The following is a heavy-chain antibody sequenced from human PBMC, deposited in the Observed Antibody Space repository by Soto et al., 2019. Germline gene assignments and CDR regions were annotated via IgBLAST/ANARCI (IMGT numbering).Heavy chain of an antibody. D-gene: IGHD5-18*01. CDR1: GFTFSSYS. CDR2: ISRSSSTI. V-gene: IGHV3-48*02. CDR3: ARELWPSDY. Sequence: GGSLRLSCAASGFTFSSYSMNWVRQAPGKGLEWVSYISRSSSTIYYADSVKGRFTMSRDNVKNSLNLLMNSLRDEDTAVYYCARELWPSDYWGQGTLVTVSS. J-gene: IGHJ4*02.